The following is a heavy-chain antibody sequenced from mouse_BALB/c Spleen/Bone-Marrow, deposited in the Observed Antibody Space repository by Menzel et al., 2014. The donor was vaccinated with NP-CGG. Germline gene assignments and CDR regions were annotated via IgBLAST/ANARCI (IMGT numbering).Heavy chain of an antibody. Sequence: EVKLEESGGGLVQPGGSLKLSCAASGFDFRRYWMRWVRQAPGKGLEWLGEINPESSTINYTPSLKDKFIISRDNSKSTLFLQMNKVRSEDAALYYCARLGDDGYFVYWGQGTTLTVSS. V-gene: IGHV4-1*02. CDR2: INPESSTI. CDR3: ARLGDDGYFVY. J-gene: IGHJ2*01. CDR1: GFDFRRYW. D-gene: IGHD2-2*01.